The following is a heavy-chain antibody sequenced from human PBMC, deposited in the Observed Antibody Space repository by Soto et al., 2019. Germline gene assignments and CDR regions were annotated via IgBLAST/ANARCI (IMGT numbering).Heavy chain of an antibody. D-gene: IGHD4-4*01. CDR3: ARVVMTTVPASYYYGMDV. CDR2: IIPFIGTA. V-gene: IGHV1-69*11. J-gene: IGHJ6*02. Sequence: SVKVSRNATGGTFSSYAISWVRQDPGQGLEWMGRIIPFIGTANYAQKFQGRVTITADESTSTAYMELTSLRSEDTAVYYCARVVMTTVPASYYYGMDVWGQGTTVTVSS. CDR1: GGTFSSYA.